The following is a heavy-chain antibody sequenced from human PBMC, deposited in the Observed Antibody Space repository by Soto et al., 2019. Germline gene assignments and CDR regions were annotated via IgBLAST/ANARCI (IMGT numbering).Heavy chain of an antibody. V-gene: IGHV2-5*02. CDR3: AHRVLRTVFGLVTTTAIYFDF. CDR1: GLSLTTSGVG. D-gene: IGHD3-3*01. J-gene: IGHJ4*02. Sequence: GPTLVKPTQTLTLTCTFSGLSLTTSGVGVGWIRQSPGKAPEWLALIYWDDDKRYSPSLKSRLTITKDTSKNQVVLTMANLDPADTATYYCAHRVLRTVFGLVTTTAIYFDFWGQGTPVAVSS. CDR2: IYWDDDK.